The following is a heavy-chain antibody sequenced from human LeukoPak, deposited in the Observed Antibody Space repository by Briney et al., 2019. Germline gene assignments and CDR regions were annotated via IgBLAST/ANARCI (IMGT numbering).Heavy chain of an antibody. Sequence: ETLSLTCTVSGGSISSGDYYWSWIRQPPGKGLEWVSSISSSSYIYYADSVKGRFTISRDNAKNSLYLQMNSLRVEDTAVYYCARAQYCSGGSCPLAEYFQHWGQGTLVTVSS. V-gene: IGHV3-69-1*01. J-gene: IGHJ1*01. CDR1: GGSISSGDYY. CDR2: ISSSSYI. D-gene: IGHD2-15*01. CDR3: ARAQYCSGGSCPLAEYFQH.